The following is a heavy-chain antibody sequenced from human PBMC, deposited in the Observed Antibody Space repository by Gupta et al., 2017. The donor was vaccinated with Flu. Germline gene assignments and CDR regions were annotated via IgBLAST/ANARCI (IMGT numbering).Heavy chain of an antibody. CDR3: ARAIDPRAHYGMDG. Sequence: EVQLAESGGGLVQPGGSLRLSCPASGFTFTSYWMNWVRQAPGKGLEWGAKIKQDGSDKYYVDSVKGRFTISRDNAKNSLYLQINSLRAEDTAVYYCARAIDPRAHYGMDGGGQGTTVTVSS. J-gene: IGHJ6*02. V-gene: IGHV3-7*04. CDR2: IKQDGSDK. CDR1: GFTFTSYW.